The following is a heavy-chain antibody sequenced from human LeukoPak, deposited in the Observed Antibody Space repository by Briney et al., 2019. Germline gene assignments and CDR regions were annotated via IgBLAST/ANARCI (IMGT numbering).Heavy chain of an antibody. CDR2: IYPGDFDT. V-gene: IGHV5-51*01. Sequence: GESLRISCKGSGYSFTSYWIGWVRQMPGKGLEWMGIIYPGDFDTRYSPSFQGQVTISADKSISTAYLQWSSLKASDTAMYYCARPYYDSTGPSGAFDIWGQGTMVTVSS. D-gene: IGHD3-22*01. CDR3: ARPYYDSTGPSGAFDI. J-gene: IGHJ3*02. CDR1: GYSFTSYW.